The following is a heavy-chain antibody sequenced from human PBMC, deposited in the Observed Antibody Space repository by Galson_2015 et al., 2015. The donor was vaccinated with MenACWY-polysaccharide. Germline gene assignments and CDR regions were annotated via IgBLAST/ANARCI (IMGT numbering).Heavy chain of an antibody. D-gene: IGHD3-16*01. J-gene: IGHJ6*02. CDR3: ARVGGGFHYYQYSLDV. V-gene: IGHV5-51*01. CDR2: IYPGNSDS. CDR1: GYRFTDYW. Sequence: QSGAEVKKPGESLKITCKGSGYRFTDYWIAWVRQMPGKGLEWVGIIYPGNSDSRYSPSFQGQVSMSADKAIGTAYLQWSSLKASYTSMYYCARVGGGFHYYQYSLDVWGQGTTVTVSS.